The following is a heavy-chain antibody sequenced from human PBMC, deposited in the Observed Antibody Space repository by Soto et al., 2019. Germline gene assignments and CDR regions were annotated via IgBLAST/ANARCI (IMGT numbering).Heavy chain of an antibody. J-gene: IGHJ4*02. D-gene: IGHD3-3*01. CDR3: AKDRQPDGIWSFDS. CDR1: GFAFGGYT. V-gene: IGHV3-23*01. CDR2: INSGSGSTT. Sequence: ESGGGLVQSGGSLRLSCSASGFAFGGYTMNWVRLPPGKGLEWVSGINSGSGSTTYYADSVTGRFRISRDNSRSTLYLQMNSLRVEDTAIYYCAKDRQPDGIWSFDSWGQGILVTVSS.